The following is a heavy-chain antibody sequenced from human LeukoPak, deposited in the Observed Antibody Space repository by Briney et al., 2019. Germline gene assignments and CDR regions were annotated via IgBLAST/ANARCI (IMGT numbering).Heavy chain of an antibody. CDR2: IRYDGSNK. CDR3: AKVFTGRWELFDYYMDV. D-gene: IGHD1-26*01. CDR1: GFTFSSYG. Sequence: GGSLRLSCAASGFTFSSYGMHWVRQAPGKGLEWVAFIRYDGSNKYYADSVKGRFTISRDNSKNTLYLQMNSLRAEDTAVYYCAKVFTGRWELFDYYMDVWGEGTTVTISS. J-gene: IGHJ6*03. V-gene: IGHV3-30*02.